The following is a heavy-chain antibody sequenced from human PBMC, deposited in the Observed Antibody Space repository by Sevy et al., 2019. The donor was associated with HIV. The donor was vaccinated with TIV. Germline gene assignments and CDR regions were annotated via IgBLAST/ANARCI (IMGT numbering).Heavy chain of an antibody. CDR3: TTASWSQEDYYNY. J-gene: IGHJ4*02. CDR1: GFTFSNAW. CDR2: IKGKIYDGTI. D-gene: IGHD6-13*01. Sequence: GGSLRLSCAASGFTFSNAWMSWVRQAPGKGLEWVGRIKGKIYDGTIDYAAPVKGRFSIASDDSKNTLYLQMNSLKTDETAVYYCTTASWSQEDYYNYWGQGTMVTVSS. V-gene: IGHV3-15*01.